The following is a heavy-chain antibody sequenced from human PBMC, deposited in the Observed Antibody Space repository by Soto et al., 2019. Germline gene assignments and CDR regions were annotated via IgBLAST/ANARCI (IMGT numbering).Heavy chain of an antibody. V-gene: IGHV4-31*03. J-gene: IGHJ4*03. D-gene: IGHD7-27*01. CDR2: VYHSGST. CDR3: ARDTGLAPTVWGY. Sequence: ASETLSLTCIVSGDAIRGGGHYWNWIRQFPGKGLEWIGYVYHSGSTHYNPSLRGRLTISIDTSKNQFSLRLISVTAADTALYYCARDTGLAPTVWGYWGHGTQVTVSS. CDR1: GDAIRGGGHY.